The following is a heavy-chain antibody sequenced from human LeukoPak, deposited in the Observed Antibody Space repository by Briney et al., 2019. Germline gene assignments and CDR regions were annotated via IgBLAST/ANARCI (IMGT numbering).Heavy chain of an antibody. V-gene: IGHV3-23*01. D-gene: IGHD4-23*01. CDR1: GFTFSSYG. CDR3: VRHDYGGNFVY. Sequence: SGGSLRLSCAAPGFTFSSYGMSWVRQAPGKGLEWVSAISGSGGSTYYADSVKGRFTISRDNAENSLYLQMNSLRAEDTAVYYCVRHDYGGNFVYWGQGTLVTVSS. J-gene: IGHJ4*02. CDR2: ISGSGGST.